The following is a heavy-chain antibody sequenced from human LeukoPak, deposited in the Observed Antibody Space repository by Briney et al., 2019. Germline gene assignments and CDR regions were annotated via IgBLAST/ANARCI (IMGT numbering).Heavy chain of an antibody. CDR1: GFTFTSYG. V-gene: IGHV3-23*01. Sequence: GGSLRLSCAATGFTFTSYGMSWVRQAPGKGLEGVSGISSSGGSTFYADSVKGRFTISKDISENTLYLQMNSLRAEDTAVYFCAKDSNLGRIEYWGQGALVTVSS. J-gene: IGHJ4*02. CDR3: AKDSNLGRIEY. CDR2: ISSSGGST.